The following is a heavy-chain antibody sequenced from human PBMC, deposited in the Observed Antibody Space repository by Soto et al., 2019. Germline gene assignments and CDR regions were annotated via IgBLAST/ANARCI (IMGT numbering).Heavy chain of an antibody. CDR2: IWYDGSNK. CDR3: ARDRAENIVVVPAAIRDYYYYGMDV. Sequence: QVQLVESGGGVVQPGRSLRLSCAASGSTFSSYGMHWVRQAPGKGLEWVAVIWYDGSNKYYADSVKGRFTISRDNSKNTLYLQMNSLRAEDTAVYYCARDRAENIVVVPAAIRDYYYYGMDVWGQGTTVTVSS. CDR1: GSTFSSYG. J-gene: IGHJ6*02. V-gene: IGHV3-33*01. D-gene: IGHD2-2*02.